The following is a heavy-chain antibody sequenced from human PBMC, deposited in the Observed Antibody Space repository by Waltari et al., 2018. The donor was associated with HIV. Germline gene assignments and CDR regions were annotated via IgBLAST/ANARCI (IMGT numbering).Heavy chain of an antibody. J-gene: IGHJ4*02. CDR1: GFPFGAFA. D-gene: IGHD1-26*01. V-gene: IGHV3-49*04. Sequence: EVQLVESGGGLVQPGRSLRLSCTASGFPFGAFAMSWVRQAPGKGLEWLGFVRRKAYGGTTEYAASVKGRFTISRDDSKSTAYLQMNSLKTEDTAVYYCSRDDEYSGSPFDYWGQGTLVTVSS. CDR3: SRDDEYSGSPFDY. CDR2: VRRKAYGGTT.